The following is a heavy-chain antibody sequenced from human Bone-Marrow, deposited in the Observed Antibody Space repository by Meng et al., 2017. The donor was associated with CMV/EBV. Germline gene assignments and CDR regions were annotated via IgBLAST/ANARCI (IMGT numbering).Heavy chain of an antibody. Sequence: GESLKISCAASGFTFSSYWMSWVRQAPGRGLEWVAHINQNGIEKYYVDSVKGRFTMSRDNAKNSLYLQMNSLRAEDTAVYYCVRDLGDGYSSGWYSANLDYWGQGTLVTVSS. V-gene: IGHV3-7*01. CDR2: INQNGIEK. CDR1: GFTFSSYW. CDR3: VRDLGDGYSSGWYSANLDY. D-gene: IGHD6-19*01. J-gene: IGHJ4*02.